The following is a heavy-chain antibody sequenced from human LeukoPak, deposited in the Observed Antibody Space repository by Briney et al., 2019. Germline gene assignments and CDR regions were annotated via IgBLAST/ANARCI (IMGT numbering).Heavy chain of an antibody. CDR2: IKHNGDEL. CDR1: GFTFSSYW. Sequence: GGSLRLSCAPSGFTFSSYWMTWVRQAPGKGLEWVANIKHNGDELKYVDSVEDRFTISRDNAKNSLYLHMTSLRAEDTAVYYCARELRTFDSWGQGTLVTVSS. D-gene: IGHD3-16*01. CDR3: ARELRTFDS. V-gene: IGHV3-7*01. J-gene: IGHJ4*02.